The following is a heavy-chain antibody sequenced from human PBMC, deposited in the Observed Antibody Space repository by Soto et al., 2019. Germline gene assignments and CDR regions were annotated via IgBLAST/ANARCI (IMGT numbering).Heavy chain of an antibody. J-gene: IGHJ3*02. CDR1: GFRFSDYS. Sequence: LRLSCAASGFRFSDYSMSWIRQGAGGGLEWLSDMSGSGAFVNYADPVKGRFTISRDYAKNSLYLQMDSLRAEDTGVYYCARGGNLGYCSGATCYFDIWGQGTMVTVSS. CDR2: MSGSGAFV. D-gene: IGHD2-15*01. V-gene: IGHV3-11*01. CDR3: ARGGNLGYCSGATCYFDI.